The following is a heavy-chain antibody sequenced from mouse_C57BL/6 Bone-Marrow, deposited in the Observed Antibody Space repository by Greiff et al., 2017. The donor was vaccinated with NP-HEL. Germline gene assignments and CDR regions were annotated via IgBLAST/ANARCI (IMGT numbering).Heavy chain of an antibody. CDR1: GFSLSTSGMG. CDR2: IYWDDDK. V-gene: IGHV8-12*01. D-gene: IGHD2-4*01. CDR3: APVYYDYEFAY. Sequence: QVTLKESGPGILQSSQTLSLTCPFSGFSLSTSGMGVSWIRQPSGKGLEWLAHIYWDDDKRYNPSLKSRLTISKDTSRNQVFLKITSVDTADTATYYCAPVYYDYEFAYWGQGTLVTVSA. J-gene: IGHJ3*01.